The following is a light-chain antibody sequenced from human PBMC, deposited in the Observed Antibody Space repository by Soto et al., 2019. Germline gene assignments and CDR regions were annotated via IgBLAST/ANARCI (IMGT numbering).Light chain of an antibody. CDR3: QQYDNLPLT. J-gene: IGKJ3*01. Sequence: DLQMTQSPSSLSAFVGDRVTITCQASQDISNYLHWYQQKPGKAPKLLIFDASSLETGVPSRFSGSGSGTDFTFTISSLQPEDIATYYCQQYDNLPLTFGPGTTVDLK. CDR2: DAS. V-gene: IGKV1-33*01. CDR1: QDISNY.